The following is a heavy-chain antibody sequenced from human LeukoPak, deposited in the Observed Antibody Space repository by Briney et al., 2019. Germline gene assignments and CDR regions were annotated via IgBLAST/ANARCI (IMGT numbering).Heavy chain of an antibody. CDR1: GGSISSSNW. CDR3: ARDLPSCSGGSCYS. J-gene: IGHJ4*02. D-gene: IGHD2-15*01. Sequence: PSGTLSLTCAVSGGSISSSNWWSWVRQPPGKGLEWIGEIYHSGSTNYNPSLKSRVTISVDKSKSQFSLKLSSVTAADTAVYYCARDLPSCSGGSCYSWGQGTLVTVSS. V-gene: IGHV4-4*02. CDR2: IYHSGST.